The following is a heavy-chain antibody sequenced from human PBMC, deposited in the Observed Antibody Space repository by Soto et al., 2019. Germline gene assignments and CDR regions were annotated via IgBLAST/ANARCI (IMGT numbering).Heavy chain of an antibody. CDR2: IYYSGST. CDR3: ARGVMIAAITSFDP. CDR1: GGSISSGGYY. J-gene: IGHJ5*02. Sequence: QVQLQESGPGLVKPSQTLSLTCTVSGGSISSGGYYWSWIRQHPGKGLEWIGYIYYSGSTYYNPSLKSRVTISVDTSKNQFSLKLSSVTAANTAVYYCARGVMIAAITSFDPWGQGTMVTVSS. D-gene: IGHD3-22*01. V-gene: IGHV4-31*03.